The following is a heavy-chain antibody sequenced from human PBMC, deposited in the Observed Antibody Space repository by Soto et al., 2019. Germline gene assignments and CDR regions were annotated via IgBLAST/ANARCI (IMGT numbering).Heavy chain of an antibody. CDR2: MNPDSGNT. V-gene: IGHV1-8*01. Sequence: QVQLVQSGAEVRTPGASVKVSCKASGYTFTSYDINWVRQATGQGPEWMGWMNPDSGNTGYVQKFQGRVTMTRNTAISTAYMELSSLISEDTAVYYCARSVGGSNVNFDYWGQVTLVTVSS. J-gene: IGHJ4*02. CDR3: ARSVGGSNVNFDY. D-gene: IGHD3-10*01. CDR1: GYTFTSYD.